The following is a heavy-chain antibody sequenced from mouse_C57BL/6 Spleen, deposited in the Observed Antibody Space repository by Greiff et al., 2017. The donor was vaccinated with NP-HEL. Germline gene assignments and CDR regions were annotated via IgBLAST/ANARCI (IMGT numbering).Heavy chain of an antibody. Sequence: VQLQQSGAELVKPGASVKLSCKASGYTFTSYWMHWVKQRPGRGLEWIGRIDPNSGGTKYNEKFKSKATLTVDKPSSTAYMQRSSLTSEDSAVYYCASSMYSNYLAWCAYWGQGTLVTVSA. CDR1: GYTFTSYW. CDR2: IDPNSGGT. D-gene: IGHD2-5*01. V-gene: IGHV1-72*01. J-gene: IGHJ3*01. CDR3: ASSMYSNYLAWCAY.